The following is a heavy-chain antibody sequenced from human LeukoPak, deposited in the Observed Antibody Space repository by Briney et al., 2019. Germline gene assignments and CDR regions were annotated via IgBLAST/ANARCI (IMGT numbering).Heavy chain of an antibody. Sequence: SETLSLTCTVSGGSISSGSYYWSWIRQPAGKGLEWIGRIYTSGSTNYNPSLKSRVTISVDTSKNQFSLKLSSVTAADTAVYYCARVGPYDFWSGGVYWGQGTLVTVSS. J-gene: IGHJ4*02. CDR2: IYTSGST. V-gene: IGHV4-61*02. D-gene: IGHD3-3*01. CDR3: ARVGPYDFWSGGVY. CDR1: GGSISSGSYY.